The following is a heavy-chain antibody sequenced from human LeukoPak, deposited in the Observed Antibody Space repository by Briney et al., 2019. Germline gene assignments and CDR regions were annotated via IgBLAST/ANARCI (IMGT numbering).Heavy chain of an antibody. CDR3: AKSGSDWNYGIAFDI. J-gene: IGHJ3*02. D-gene: IGHD1-7*01. V-gene: IGHV3-23*01. CDR1: GFTFSSYG. Sequence: GGSLRLSCAASGFTFSSYGMHWVRQAPGKGLEWVSAISGSGGNTYYADSVKGRFTISRDNSKNTLYLQMNSLRAEDTAVYYCAKSGSDWNYGIAFDIWGQGTMVTVSS. CDR2: ISGSGGNT.